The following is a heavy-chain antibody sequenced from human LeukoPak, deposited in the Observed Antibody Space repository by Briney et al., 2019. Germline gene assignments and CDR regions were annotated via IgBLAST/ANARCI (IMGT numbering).Heavy chain of an antibody. CDR2: INPNTGGT. V-gene: IGHV1-2*02. CDR1: GYTFTGYY. CDR3: ARDVLLAVPALDY. J-gene: IGHJ4*02. D-gene: IGHD6-19*01. Sequence: ASVKVSCKASGYTFTGYYMHWVRQAPGRGLEWMGWINPNTGGTNYAQKFRGRVTMTRDTSISTAYMELSSLRSDDTAMYYCARDVLLAVPALDYWGQGTLVTVSS.